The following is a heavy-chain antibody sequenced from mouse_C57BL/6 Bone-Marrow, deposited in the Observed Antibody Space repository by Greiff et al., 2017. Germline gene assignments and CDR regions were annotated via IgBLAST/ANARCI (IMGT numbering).Heavy chain of an antibody. Sequence: EVHLVESGGGLVKPGGSLKLSCAASGFTFSDSGMHWVRQAPEKGLEWVAYISSGSSTIYYADTVKGRFTISRDNAKNTLFLQMPSLRSEDTAMYYCARPRVYWYFDVWGTGTTVTVSS. CDR2: ISSGSSTI. CDR1: GFTFSDSG. V-gene: IGHV5-17*01. J-gene: IGHJ1*03. CDR3: ARPRVYWYFDV.